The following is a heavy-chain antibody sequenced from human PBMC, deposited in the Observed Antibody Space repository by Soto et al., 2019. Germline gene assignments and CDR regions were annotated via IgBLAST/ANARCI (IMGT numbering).Heavy chain of an antibody. V-gene: IGHV4-59*01. CDR2: IYYSGST. D-gene: IGHD3-10*01. Sequence: SETLSLTCTVSGGSISSYYWSWIRQPPGKGLEWIGYIYYSGSTNYNPSLKSRVTISVDTSKNQFSLKLSSVTAADTAVYYCARGERADNPLWFGESKGLLFDYWGQGTLVTVSS. CDR3: ARGERADNPLWFGESKGLLFDY. CDR1: GGSISSYY. J-gene: IGHJ4*02.